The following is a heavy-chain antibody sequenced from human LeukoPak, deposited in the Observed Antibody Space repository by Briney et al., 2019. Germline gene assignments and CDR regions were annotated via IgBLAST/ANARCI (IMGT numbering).Heavy chain of an antibody. J-gene: IGHJ3*02. D-gene: IGHD5-24*01. CDR3: ARESLQMHMASDAFDI. CDR2: INPNSGDT. CDR1: GYTFTGYY. Sequence: ASVXVSCKPSGYTFTGYYMHWVRQAPGQGLEWMGWINPNSGDTNYAQKFQGRVTMTRDTSISTAYMELSTLRSDDTAVYYCARESLQMHMASDAFDIWGQGTMVTVSS. V-gene: IGHV1-2*02.